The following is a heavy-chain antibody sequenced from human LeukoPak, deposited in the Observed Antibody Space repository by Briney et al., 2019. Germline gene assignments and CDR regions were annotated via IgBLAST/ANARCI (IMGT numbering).Heavy chain of an antibody. V-gene: IGHV3-9*01. D-gene: IGHD6-19*01. CDR3: ARESSGDSGGYY. CDR2: ISWNSGSI. J-gene: IGHJ4*02. CDR1: GFTFDDYA. Sequence: GGSLRLSCAASGFTFDDYAMHWVRQAPGKGLEWVSGISWNSGSIGYADSVKGRFTISRDNAKNSLYLQMNSLRAEDTAVYYCARESSGDSGGYYWGQGTLVTVSS.